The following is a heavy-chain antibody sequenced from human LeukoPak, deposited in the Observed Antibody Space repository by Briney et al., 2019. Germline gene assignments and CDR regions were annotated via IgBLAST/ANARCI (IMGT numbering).Heavy chain of an antibody. D-gene: IGHD3-10*01. Sequence: PGRSLRLSCAASGFTFSSYSMNWVRQAPGKGLEWVSSISSSSSYIYYADSVKGRFTISRDNAKNSLYLQMNSLRAEDTAVYYCARVYGPGETSFDYWGQGTLVTVSS. J-gene: IGHJ4*02. V-gene: IGHV3-21*01. CDR3: ARVYGPGETSFDY. CDR2: ISSSSSYI. CDR1: GFTFSSYS.